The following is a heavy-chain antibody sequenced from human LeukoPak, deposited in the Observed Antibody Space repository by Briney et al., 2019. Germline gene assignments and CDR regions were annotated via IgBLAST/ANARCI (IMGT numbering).Heavy chain of an antibody. D-gene: IGHD6-19*01. Sequence: AGSLRLSCAASGFTFSSYSMNWVRQAPGKGLEWVSSISSSNSYIYNADSVKGRFAISRDNAKNSLYLQMYSLRAEDTAVYYCARDQGLLVVAGRFGFWGQGTLVTVSS. CDR1: GFTFSSYS. CDR3: ARDQGLLVVAGRFGF. CDR2: ISSSNSYI. V-gene: IGHV3-21*01. J-gene: IGHJ5*01.